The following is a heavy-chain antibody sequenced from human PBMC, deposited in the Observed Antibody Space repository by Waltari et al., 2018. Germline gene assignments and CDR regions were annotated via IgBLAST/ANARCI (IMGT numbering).Heavy chain of an antibody. CDR2: IYYSGST. CDR3: ASPSTDYYDSSGYPFDY. J-gene: IGHJ4*02. V-gene: IGHV4-39*07. CDR1: GGSISSSSYY. Sequence: QLQLQESGPGLVKPSETLSLTCTVSGGSISSSSYYWGWIRQPPGKGLEWIGSIYYSGSTYYNPSLKSGVTISVDTSKNQFSLKLSSVTAADTAVYYCASPSTDYYDSSGYPFDYWGQGTLVTVSS. D-gene: IGHD3-22*01.